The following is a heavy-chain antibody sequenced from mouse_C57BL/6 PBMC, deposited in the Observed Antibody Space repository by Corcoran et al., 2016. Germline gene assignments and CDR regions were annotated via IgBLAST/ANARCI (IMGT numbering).Heavy chain of an antibody. J-gene: IGHJ3*01. V-gene: IGHV1-26*01. CDR1: GYTFTDYY. Sequence: EVQLQQSGPELVKPGASVKISCKASGYTFTDYYMNWVKQSHGKSLEWIGDINPNNGGTSYNQKFKGKATLTVDKSSSTAYMELRSLTSEDSAVYYCARNWESGAWFAYWGQGTLVTVSA. CDR2: INPNNGGT. D-gene: IGHD4-1*01. CDR3: ARNWESGAWFAY.